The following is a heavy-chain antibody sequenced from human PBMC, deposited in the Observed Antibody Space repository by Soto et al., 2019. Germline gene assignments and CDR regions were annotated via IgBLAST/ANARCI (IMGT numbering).Heavy chain of an antibody. J-gene: IGHJ4*02. D-gene: IGHD2-2*01. CDR1: GGSISSGGYY. V-gene: IGHV4-31*03. CDR2: INHSGST. Sequence: SETLSLTCTVSGGSISSGGYYWSWIRQHPGKGLEWIGEINHSGSTNYNPSLTSRVTISVDTSKNQFSLKLSSVTAADTAVYYCARGRYCSSTSCPVRLAYYFDYWGQGTLVTVSS. CDR3: ARGRYCSSTSCPVRLAYYFDY.